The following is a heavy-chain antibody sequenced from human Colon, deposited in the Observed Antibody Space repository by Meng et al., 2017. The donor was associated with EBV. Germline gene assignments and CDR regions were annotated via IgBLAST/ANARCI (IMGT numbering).Heavy chain of an antibody. CDR2: IFYSGNT. Sequence: HLRLTAWGPGLLNPSETLFLPRSCVVAPTTTNGYYWGWIRQSPGKGLEWIGSIFYSGNTYFNPSLKTRVTISVDTSKNQFSLKLSSVTAADTAIYYCARERGGVTRDFDSWGQGALVTVSS. J-gene: IGHJ4*02. CDR1: VAPTTTNGYY. D-gene: IGHD3-16*01. CDR3: ARERGGVTRDFDS. V-gene: IGHV4-39*07.